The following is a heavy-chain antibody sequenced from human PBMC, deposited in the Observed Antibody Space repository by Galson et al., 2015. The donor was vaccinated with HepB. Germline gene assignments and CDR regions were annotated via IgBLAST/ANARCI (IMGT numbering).Heavy chain of an antibody. J-gene: IGHJ4*02. CDR2: IYYSGST. V-gene: IGHV4-39*01. CDR1: GGSISSSSYY. CDR3: ARVHNSGYSSGWYFATTMSRYYFDY. D-gene: IGHD6-19*01. Sequence: SETLSLTCTVSGGSISSSSYYWGWIRQPPGKGLEWIGSIYYSGSTYYNPSLKSRVTISVDTSKNQFSLKLSSVTAADTAVYYCARVHNSGYSSGWYFATTMSRYYFDYWGQGTLVTVSS.